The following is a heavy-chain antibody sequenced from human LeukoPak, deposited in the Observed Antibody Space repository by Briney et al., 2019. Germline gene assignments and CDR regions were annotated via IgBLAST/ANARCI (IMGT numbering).Heavy chain of an antibody. CDR2: ISAYNGNT. J-gene: IGHJ5*02. CDR1: GYTFTSYG. D-gene: IGHD3-3*01. V-gene: IGHV1-18*01. CDR3: ARDYLRFLEWLPHNWFDP. Sequence: GASVKVSCKASGYTFTSYGISWVRQAPGQGLEWMGWISAYNGNTNYAQKLQGRVTVTTDTSTSTAYMELRSLRSDDTAVYYCARDYLRFLEWLPHNWFDPWGQGTLVTVSS.